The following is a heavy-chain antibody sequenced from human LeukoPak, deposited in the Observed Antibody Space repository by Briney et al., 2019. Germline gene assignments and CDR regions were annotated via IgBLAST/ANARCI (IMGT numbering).Heavy chain of an antibody. V-gene: IGHV1-18*01. D-gene: IGHD1-14*01. CDR2: ISPYNGNT. J-gene: IGHJ6*03. CDR1: GYTFTHYV. CDR3: ARVRRSEKNYYYYYMDV. Sequence: ASLKVSCKTSGYTFTHYVISWVRQAPGQGLEWMGRISPYNGNTKYAQKLQGRVTITADESTSTAYMELSSLRSEDTAVYYCARVRRSEKNYYYYYMDVWGKGTTVTISS.